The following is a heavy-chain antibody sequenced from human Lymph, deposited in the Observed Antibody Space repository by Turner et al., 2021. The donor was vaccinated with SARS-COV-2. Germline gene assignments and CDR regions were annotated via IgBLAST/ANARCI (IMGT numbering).Heavy chain of an antibody. CDR2: ISYDGSNK. Sequence: QVQLVESGGAVVQPGRYLRLSCAASGFTFSSYAMHWVRQAPGKGLEWVALISYDGSNKYYADSMKGRFTISRDNSKNTLYLQMNSLRAEDTAVYYCAREMGAGSDYWGQGTLVTVSS. V-gene: IGHV3-30*04. CDR1: GFTFSSYA. J-gene: IGHJ4*02. D-gene: IGHD3-10*01. CDR3: AREMGAGSDY.